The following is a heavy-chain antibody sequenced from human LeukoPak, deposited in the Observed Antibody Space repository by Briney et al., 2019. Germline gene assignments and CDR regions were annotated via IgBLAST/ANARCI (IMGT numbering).Heavy chain of an antibody. D-gene: IGHD3-3*01. CDR3: ARDGDFGVVIRYNWFDP. V-gene: IGHV3-21*01. CDR1: GFTFSSYS. CDR2: ISNCSSHI. J-gene: IGHJ5*02. Sequence: GGSLRLSCAASGFTFSSYSMNWVRQAPGKGLEWVSSISNCSSHIYYADSVKGRFTISRDNAKNSLYLQMNSLRAEDTAVYYCARDGDFGVVIRYNWFDPWGQGTLVTVSS.